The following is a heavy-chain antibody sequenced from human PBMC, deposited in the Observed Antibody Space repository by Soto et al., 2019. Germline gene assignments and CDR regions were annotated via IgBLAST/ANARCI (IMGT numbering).Heavy chain of an antibody. Sequence: QVQLQQWGAGLLKPSETLSLTCAVYGGFVTSGSYYWSWIRQPPGKGLEWIGEMSHSGGTHFNPSLKSRVTISVDTSKNQFTLKMRSVTAADTALYSCARVERGTATTVVDAFDIWGPGTMVTVSS. CDR3: ARVERGTATTVVDAFDI. CDR1: GGFVTSGSYY. V-gene: IGHV4-34*01. CDR2: MSHSGGT. D-gene: IGHD1-1*01. J-gene: IGHJ3*02.